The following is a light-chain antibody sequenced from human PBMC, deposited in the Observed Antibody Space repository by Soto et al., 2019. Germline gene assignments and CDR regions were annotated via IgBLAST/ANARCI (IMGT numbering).Light chain of an antibody. CDR1: SSNIGNNA. CDR2: YDD. CDR3: ATWDDSLNGSV. J-gene: IGLJ1*01. V-gene: IGLV1-36*01. Sequence: QSVLTQPPSVSEAPRQRVTISCSGSSSNIGNNAVNWYQQLPGKAPKLLIYYDDLLPSGVSGRFSGSKSGTSASLAISGLQSEDEADYYCATWDDSLNGSVFGTGTKVTVL.